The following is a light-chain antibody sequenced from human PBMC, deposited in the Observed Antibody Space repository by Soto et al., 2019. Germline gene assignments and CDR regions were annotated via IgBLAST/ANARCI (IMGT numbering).Light chain of an antibody. J-gene: IGKJ5*01. CDR1: QSISSY. CDR3: QQSYTTPCT. V-gene: IGKV1-39*01. Sequence: DIQMTQSPSSLSASVGDRVTITCRASQSISSYLNWYQHKPGKAPKLLIYAASSFQSGVPSRFSGSGSGTDFTLTISSLQPEDFATYYCQQSYTTPCTFGQGTRLEIK. CDR2: AAS.